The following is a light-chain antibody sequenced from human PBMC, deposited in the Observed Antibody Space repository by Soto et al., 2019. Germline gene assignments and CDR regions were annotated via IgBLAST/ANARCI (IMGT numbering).Light chain of an antibody. CDR3: QQASSFPLT. CDR1: QDISSW. Sequence: DIQMTQSPSSVSASIGDRVTITCRASQDISSWLAWYQKKPGKAPKLLIYAASSLDSGVPSRFSGSGSRTDFTLTISSLQPEDFATYFCQQASSFPLTFGGGTKVEIK. CDR2: AAS. J-gene: IGKJ4*01. V-gene: IGKV1-12*01.